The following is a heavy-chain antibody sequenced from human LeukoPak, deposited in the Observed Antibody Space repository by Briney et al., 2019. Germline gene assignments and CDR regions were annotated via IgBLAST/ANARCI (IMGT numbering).Heavy chain of an antibody. CDR1: GFTFSDYY. J-gene: IGHJ4*02. CDR2: ISSSGSTI. CDR3: ARFYDYYDSSGYYRY. Sequence: GGSLRLSCAASGFTFSDYYMSWIRQAPGKGLEWVSYISSSGSTIYYADSVKGRFTISRDNAKNSLYLQMNSLRAEDTAAYYCARFYDYYDSSGYYRYWGQGTLVTVSS. V-gene: IGHV3-11*01. D-gene: IGHD3-22*01.